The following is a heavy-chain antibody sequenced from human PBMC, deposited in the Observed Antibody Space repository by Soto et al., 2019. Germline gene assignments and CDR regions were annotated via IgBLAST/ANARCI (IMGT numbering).Heavy chain of an antibody. V-gene: IGHV1-58*01. Sequence: SVKVSCKASGFTFTSSAVQWVRQARGQRLEWIGWIVVGSGNTNYAQKFQERVTITRDMSTSTAYMELSSLRSEDTAVYYCAAESYYDSSGYFGARSGYYYYGMDVWGQ. CDR1: GFTFTSSA. CDR2: IVVGSGNT. CDR3: AAESYYDSSGYFGARSGYYYYGMDV. J-gene: IGHJ6*02. D-gene: IGHD3-22*01.